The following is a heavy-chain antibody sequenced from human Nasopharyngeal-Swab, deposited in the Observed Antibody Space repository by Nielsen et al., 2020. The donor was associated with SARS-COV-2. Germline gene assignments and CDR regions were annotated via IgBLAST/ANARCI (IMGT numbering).Heavy chain of an antibody. J-gene: IGHJ4*02. D-gene: IGHD3-10*01. CDR3: ASNPAMVRAVKDY. V-gene: IGHV3-21*01. Sequence: WIRQPPGKGLEWVSSISSSSSYIYYADSVKGRFTISRDNAKNSLYLQMNSLRAEDTAVYYCASNPAMVRAVKDYWGQGTLVTVS. CDR2: ISSSSSYI.